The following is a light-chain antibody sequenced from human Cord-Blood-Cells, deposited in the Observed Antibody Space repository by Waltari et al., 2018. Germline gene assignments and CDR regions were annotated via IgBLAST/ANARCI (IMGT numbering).Light chain of an antibody. CDR2: DVS. CDR1: SSDVGGYNY. CDR3: CSYAGSYTWV. V-gene: IGLV2-11*01. Sequence: QSALTQPRSVSGSPGQSVTISCTGTSSDVGGYNYVSWYQQHPGKAPKLMMYDVSKRPQGVPDRFSGSRSCNTASLTISGRQAEDEADYDCCSYAGSYTWVFGGGTKLTVL. J-gene: IGLJ3*02.